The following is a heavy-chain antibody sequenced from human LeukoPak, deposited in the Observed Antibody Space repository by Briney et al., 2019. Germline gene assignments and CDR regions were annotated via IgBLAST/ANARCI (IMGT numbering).Heavy chain of an antibody. CDR1: GFTFSRYW. Sequence: PGGSLRLSCAASGFTFSRYWMSWVRQAPGKGLEWVANIKEDGSDKYYVDSVKGRFTISRDNSKNSLYLQMNSLRAEDTAVYYCARTTGTTGEDYWGQGTLVTVSS. J-gene: IGHJ4*02. CDR2: IKEDGSDK. CDR3: ARTTGTTGEDY. V-gene: IGHV3-7*01. D-gene: IGHD1-1*01.